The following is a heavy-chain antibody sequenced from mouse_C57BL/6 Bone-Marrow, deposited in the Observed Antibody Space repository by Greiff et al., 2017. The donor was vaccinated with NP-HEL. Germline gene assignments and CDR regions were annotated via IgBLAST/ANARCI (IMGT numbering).Heavy chain of an antibody. D-gene: IGHD2-2*01. CDR3: TRAVTTRAMDY. V-gene: IGHV1-5*01. CDR2: IYPGNSDT. CDR1: GYTFTSYW. Sequence: EVQLQQSGTVLARPGASVKMSCKTSGYTFTSYWMHWVKQRPGQGLEWIGAIYPGNSDTSYNQKFKGKAKLTAVTSASTAYMELSSLTNEDSAVYYCTRAVTTRAMDYWGQGTSVTVSS. J-gene: IGHJ4*01.